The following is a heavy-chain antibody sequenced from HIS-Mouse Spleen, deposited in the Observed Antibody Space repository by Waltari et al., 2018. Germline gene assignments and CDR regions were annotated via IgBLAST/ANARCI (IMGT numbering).Heavy chain of an antibody. CDR1: GFTVSSNY. V-gene: IGHV3-53*01. CDR3: ARGTPGGAFDI. D-gene: IGHD3-10*01. Sequence: EVQLVESGGGLIQPGGSLRLSCAASGFTVSSNYMSGVRQAPGKGLEWVSVIYSGGSTYYADSGKGRFTISRDNSKNTLYRQMNGLRAEDTAVYYCARGTPGGAFDIWGQGTMVTVSS. J-gene: IGHJ3*02. CDR2: IYSGGST.